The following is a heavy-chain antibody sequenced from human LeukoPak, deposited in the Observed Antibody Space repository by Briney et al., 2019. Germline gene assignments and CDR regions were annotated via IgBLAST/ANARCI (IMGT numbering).Heavy chain of an antibody. CDR2: IIPIFGTA. J-gene: IGHJ3*02. CDR3: ASLSSSSGYDSTEDDAFDI. Sequence: SVKVSCKASGGTFSSYAISWVRQAPGQGLEWMGGIIPIFGTANYAQKFQGRVTITADESTSTAYMELSSLRSEDTAVYYCASLSSSSGYDSTEDDAFDIWGQGTMVTVSS. D-gene: IGHD5-12*01. CDR1: GGTFSSYA. V-gene: IGHV1-69*13.